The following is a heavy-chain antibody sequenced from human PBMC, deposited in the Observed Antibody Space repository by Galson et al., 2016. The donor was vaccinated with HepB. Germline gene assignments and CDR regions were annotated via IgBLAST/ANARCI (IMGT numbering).Heavy chain of an antibody. CDR1: GGSISSGGYY. V-gene: IGHV4-31*03. CDR2: IHHSGST. CDR3: ARGGYGDYGTVGDDY. J-gene: IGHJ4*02. D-gene: IGHD4-17*01. Sequence: TLSLTCTVSGGSISSGGYYWSWIRQHPGKGLEWIGYIHHSGSTYYNPSLKSRVSISVDTSKNQFSLRLSSVTAADTAVYYCARGGYGDYGTVGDDYWGQGTLVTVSS.